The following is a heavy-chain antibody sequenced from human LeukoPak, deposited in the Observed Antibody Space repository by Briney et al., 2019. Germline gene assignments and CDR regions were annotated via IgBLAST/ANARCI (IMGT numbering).Heavy chain of an antibody. V-gene: IGHV4-39*07. Sequence: SETLSLTCTVSGGSLSSSSYHWGWIRQPPGKGLEWIGNIYYTGSTYYNPSLRSRVTISIDTSKNQFSLRLSSVTAADTAVYYCARYSRGSVDYWGQGTLVTVSS. CDR2: IYYTGST. D-gene: IGHD3-10*01. J-gene: IGHJ4*02. CDR1: GGSLSSSSYH. CDR3: ARYSRGSVDY.